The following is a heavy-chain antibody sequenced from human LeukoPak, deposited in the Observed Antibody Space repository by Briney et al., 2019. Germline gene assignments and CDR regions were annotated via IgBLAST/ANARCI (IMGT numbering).Heavy chain of an antibody. V-gene: IGHV4-59*01. J-gene: IGHJ3*02. CDR2: IYYSGNT. CDR1: GASISSSY. Sequence: PSGTLSLTCTVSGASISSSYWSWVRQPPGKRLEWIGFIYYSGNTNSNPSLKSRVTISVDTSKNQFSLKLTSVTAADTAVYYCVRGNYDNRGYSNAFDIWGQGAMVTVSS. D-gene: IGHD3-22*01. CDR3: VRGNYDNRGYSNAFDI.